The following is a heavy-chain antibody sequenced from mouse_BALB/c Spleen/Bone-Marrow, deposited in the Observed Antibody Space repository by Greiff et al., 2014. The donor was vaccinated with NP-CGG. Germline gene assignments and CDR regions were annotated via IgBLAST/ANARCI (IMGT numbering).Heavy chain of an antibody. CDR1: GFTFSSSY. D-gene: IGHD4-1*01. CDR3: ARQFWDPYYAMDY. V-gene: IGHV1-84*02. Sequence: VQLQESGAELVKPGASVKLSCKTSGFTFSSSYISWLKQKPGQSLEWIAWIYAGTGSTSYNQKFTGKAQLTVDTSSSTAYMQFSSLTPEGSAIYYCARQFWDPYYAMDYWGQGTSVTVSS. J-gene: IGHJ4*01. CDR2: IYAGTGST.